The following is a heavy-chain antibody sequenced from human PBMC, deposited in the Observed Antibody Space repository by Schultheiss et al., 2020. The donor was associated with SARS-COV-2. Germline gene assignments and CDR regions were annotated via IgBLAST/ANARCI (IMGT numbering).Heavy chain of an antibody. V-gene: IGHV3-48*04. CDR1: GFTFSSYS. CDR2: ISSSSSTI. D-gene: IGHD6-19*01. J-gene: IGHJ6*02. CDR3: ARYSAVAGRVNYYGMDV. Sequence: GGSLRLSCAASGFTFSSYSMNWVRQAPGKGLEWVSYISSSSSTIYYADSVKGRFTISRDNAKNSLYLQMNSLRAEDTAVYYCARYSAVAGRVNYYGMDVWGQGTTVTVSS.